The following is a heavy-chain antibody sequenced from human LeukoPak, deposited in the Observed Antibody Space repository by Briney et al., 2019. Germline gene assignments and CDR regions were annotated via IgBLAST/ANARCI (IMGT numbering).Heavy chain of an antibody. Sequence: GGSLRLSCAASGFTFSSYGMHWVRQAPGKGVEWVAVISYDGSNKYYADSVKGRFTISRDNSKNTLYLQMNSLRAEDTAAYYCAKYYGGGPSDYWGQGTLVTVSS. J-gene: IGHJ4*02. CDR3: AKYYGGGPSDY. CDR2: ISYDGSNK. D-gene: IGHD4-23*01. CDR1: GFTFSSYG. V-gene: IGHV3-30*18.